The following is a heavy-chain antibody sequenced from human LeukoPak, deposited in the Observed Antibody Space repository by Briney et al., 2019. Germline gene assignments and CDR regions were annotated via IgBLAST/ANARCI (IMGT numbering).Heavy chain of an antibody. J-gene: IGHJ4*02. CDR1: GFTFSSFA. Sequence: PGGSLRLSCAASGFTFSSFATSWVRQAPGKGLEWVSGISASGGSTYYAASVTGRFTISRDNSKNTLYLQMNSLRAEDTAVYYCAREGYYDSSGYYFGYWGQGTLVTVSS. CDR2: ISASGGST. V-gene: IGHV3-23*01. CDR3: AREGYYDSSGYYFGY. D-gene: IGHD3-22*01.